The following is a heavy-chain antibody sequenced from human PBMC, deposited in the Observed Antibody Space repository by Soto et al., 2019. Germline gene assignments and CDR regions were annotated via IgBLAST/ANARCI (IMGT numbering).Heavy chain of an antibody. CDR1: GFPFSDYG. D-gene: IGHD3-3*01. CDR2: INGGGGGT. CDR3: AKLGRNGYD. J-gene: IGHJ4*02. Sequence: EVQLLESGGGLVQPGGSLRLSCVSSGFPFSDYGMGWVRQTPGEGLEWVSSINGGGGGTYYADSARGRFAVSRDNSQSTLFLQMNSLRVEDTAIYYCAKLGRNGYDWGQGTLVTVSS. V-gene: IGHV3-23*01.